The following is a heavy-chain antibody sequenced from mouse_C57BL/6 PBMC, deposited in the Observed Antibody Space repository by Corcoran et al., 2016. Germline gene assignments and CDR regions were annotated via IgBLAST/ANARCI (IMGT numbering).Heavy chain of an antibody. J-gene: IGHJ1*03. CDR3: ARNSNPWYFDV. CDR1: GYSFTSYY. D-gene: IGHD2-5*01. CDR2: IYPGSGNT. Sequence: QVQLQQSGPELVKPGASVKISCKASGYSFTSYYIHWVKQRPGQGLEWIGWIYPGSGNTKYNEKFKGKATLTADTSSSTAYMQLSSLTSEDSAVYYCARNSNPWYFDVWGTGTTVTVSS. V-gene: IGHV1-66*01.